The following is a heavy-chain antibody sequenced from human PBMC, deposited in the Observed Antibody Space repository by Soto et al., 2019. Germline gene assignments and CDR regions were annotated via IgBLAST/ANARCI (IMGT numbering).Heavy chain of an antibody. CDR3: ARHKISLAIY. V-gene: IGHV4-39*01. J-gene: IGHJ4*02. Sequence: PSETLSLTCTVSGGSISSSSYYWGWIRQPPGKGLEWIGSIYYSGSTYYNPSLKSRVTISVDTSKNQFSLKLSSVTAADTAVYYCARHKISLAIYWGQGTLVTVSS. CDR1: GGSISSSSYY. CDR2: IYYSGST.